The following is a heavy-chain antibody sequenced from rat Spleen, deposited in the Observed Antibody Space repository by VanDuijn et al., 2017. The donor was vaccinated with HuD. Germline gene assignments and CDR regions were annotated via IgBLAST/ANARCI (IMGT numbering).Heavy chain of an antibody. V-gene: IGHV5-31*01. CDR3: TTYADYATSPFAY. Sequence: EVQLVESGGGLVQPGGSLKLSCVASGFTFNNYWMTWIRQAPGKGLEWVASITNASGRTYYPDSVKGRFTISRDNAKSTLYLQMGSLRSDDTATYYCTTYADYATSPFAYWGRGALVTVSS. CDR1: GFTFNNYW. D-gene: IGHD1-6*01. J-gene: IGHJ3*01. CDR2: ITNASGRT.